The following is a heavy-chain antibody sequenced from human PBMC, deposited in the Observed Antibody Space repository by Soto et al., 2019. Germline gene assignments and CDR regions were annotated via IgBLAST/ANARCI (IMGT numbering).Heavy chain of an antibody. D-gene: IGHD3-22*01. J-gene: IGHJ4*02. Sequence: SETLSLTCAVYVESFSGHYWTWVRQSPGKGLEWIGEINHAGSANYNPSLKSRSIISIDTSKNQFSLKLSSVTAADTAVYYCVRGLYSTYYYGFDYWGRGTLVTVSS. V-gene: IGHV4-34*10. CDR2: INHAGSA. CDR3: VRGLYSTYYYGFDY. CDR1: VESFSGHY.